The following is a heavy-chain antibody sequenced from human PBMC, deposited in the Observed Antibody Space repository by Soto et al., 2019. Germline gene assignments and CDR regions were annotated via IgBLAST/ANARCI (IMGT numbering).Heavy chain of an antibody. V-gene: IGHV1-3*01. CDR3: ARDPRATTVTFFDY. CDR2: INAGNGNT. Sequence: QVQLVQSGAEVKKPGASVKVSCKASGYTFTSYAMHWVRQAPGQRLEWMGWINAGNGNTKYSQKFQGRVTITRDTSASTAYMELSSLRSEDTAVYYCARDPRATTVTFFDYWGQGTLVTVSS. D-gene: IGHD4-17*01. CDR1: GYTFTSYA. J-gene: IGHJ4*02.